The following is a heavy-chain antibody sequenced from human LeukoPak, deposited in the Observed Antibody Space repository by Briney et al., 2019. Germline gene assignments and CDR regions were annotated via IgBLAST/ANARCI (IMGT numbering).Heavy chain of an antibody. CDR1: GYSISSGYY. D-gene: IGHD2-15*01. CDR3: ARHRNPYCSGGSCYSQPHDAFDI. CDR2: IYQSGST. V-gene: IGHV4-38-2*02. Sequence: PSETLSLTCTVSGYSISSGYYWGWIRQPPGKGLEWIGSIYQSGSTYYNPSLKSRVTISVDTSKNQFSLKLSSVTAADTAVYYCARHRNPYCSGGSCYSQPHDAFDIWGQGTMVTVSS. J-gene: IGHJ3*02.